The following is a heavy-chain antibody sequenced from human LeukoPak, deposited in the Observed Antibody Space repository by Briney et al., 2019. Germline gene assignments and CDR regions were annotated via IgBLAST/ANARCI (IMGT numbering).Heavy chain of an antibody. CDR3: ARGDASSGYFFDY. CDR1: GFTFSSYG. Sequence: PGGSLRLSCAASGFTFSSYGMNWVRQAPGKGLEWVSYISSSSSTIYYADSVKGRFTISRDNAKNSLYLQMNSLRAEDTAVYYCARGDASSGYFFDYWGQGTLVTVSS. CDR2: ISSSSSTI. V-gene: IGHV3-48*01. J-gene: IGHJ4*02. D-gene: IGHD3-22*01.